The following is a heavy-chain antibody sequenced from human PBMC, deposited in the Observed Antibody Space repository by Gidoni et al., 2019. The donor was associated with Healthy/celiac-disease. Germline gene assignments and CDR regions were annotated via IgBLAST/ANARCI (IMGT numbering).Heavy chain of an antibody. V-gene: IGHV3-9*01. J-gene: IGHJ5*02. CDR1: GVTFDEYA. D-gene: IGHD1-26*01. Sequence: EVQLVESGGGLVQPGRSLRLSCAASGVTFDEYAMHWVRQAPGKGLEWVSGISWNSGIIGYADSVKGRFTISRDNAKNSLYLQMNSLRAEDTALYYCAKDRYSGSYLGWFDPWGQGTLVTVSS. CDR2: ISWNSGII. CDR3: AKDRYSGSYLGWFDP.